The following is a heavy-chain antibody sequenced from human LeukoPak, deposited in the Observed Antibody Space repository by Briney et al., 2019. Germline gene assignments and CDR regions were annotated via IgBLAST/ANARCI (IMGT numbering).Heavy chain of an antibody. D-gene: IGHD3-16*01. CDR3: AWGGMAAFDS. J-gene: IGHJ4*02. V-gene: IGHV3-11*04. CDR2: ISSSSNTR. CDR1: GFTFSDYY. Sequence: PGGSLRLSCAASGFTFSDYYMSWIRQAPGKGLEWVAYISSSSNTRYYADSVKGRFTISRDNAKNSLYLQMNSPRAEDTAVYYCAWGGMAAFDSWGQGTLVTVSS.